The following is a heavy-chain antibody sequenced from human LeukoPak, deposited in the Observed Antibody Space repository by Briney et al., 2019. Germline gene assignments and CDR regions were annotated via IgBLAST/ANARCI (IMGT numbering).Heavy chain of an antibody. V-gene: IGHV4-59*08. Sequence: SETLSLTCTVSGGSISSYYWSWIRQPPGKGLEWIGYIYYSGSTNYNPSLKSRVTISVDTSKNQFSLKLSSVTAADTAVYYCARAYFDWTYNWFDPWGQGTLVTVSS. CDR2: IYYSGST. CDR3: ARAYFDWTYNWFDP. D-gene: IGHD3-9*01. J-gene: IGHJ5*02. CDR1: GGSISSYY.